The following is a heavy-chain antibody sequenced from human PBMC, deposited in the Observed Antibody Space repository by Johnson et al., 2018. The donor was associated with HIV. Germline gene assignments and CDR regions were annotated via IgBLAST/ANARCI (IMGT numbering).Heavy chain of an antibody. D-gene: IGHD4-23*01. CDR2: ISYDGSNK. CDR3: AKDSGVATLVTGAFDI. CDR1: GFTFSSYG. J-gene: IGHJ3*02. Sequence: QVQLVESWGGVVQPGRSLRLSCAASGFTFSSYGMHWVRQAPGKGLEWVAVISYDGSNKYYADSVKGRFTISRDNSKNTLYLQMNSLRAEDTAVYYCAKDSGVATLVTGAFDIWGQGTMVTVSS. V-gene: IGHV3-30*18.